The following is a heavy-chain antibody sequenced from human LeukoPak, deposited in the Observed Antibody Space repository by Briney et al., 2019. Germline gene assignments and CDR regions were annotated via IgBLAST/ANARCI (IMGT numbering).Heavy chain of an antibody. J-gene: IGHJ4*02. CDR1: GGSISSSSYY. V-gene: IGHV4-61*01. CDR3: AKSYCSSTSCYIDYFDY. CDR2: IYYSGST. Sequence: PSETLSLTCTVSGGSISSSSYYWSWIRQPPGKGLEWIGYIYYSGSTNYNPSLKSRVTISVDTSKNQFSLKLSSVTAADTAAYYCAKSYCSSTSCYIDYFDYWGQGTLVTVSS. D-gene: IGHD2-2*02.